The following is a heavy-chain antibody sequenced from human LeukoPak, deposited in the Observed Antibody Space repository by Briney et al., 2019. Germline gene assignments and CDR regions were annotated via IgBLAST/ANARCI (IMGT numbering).Heavy chain of an antibody. J-gene: IGHJ3*02. Sequence: GGSLRLACAASGFTLSSYWMTWVRHLPGKGLEWVAKIKHDGSEKYYVDSVKGRFTISRDNTRDSLYLQMNSLRAEDTAVYYCARVIGWDEPFDIWGQGTMVTVSS. V-gene: IGHV3-7*01. D-gene: IGHD1-26*01. CDR3: ARVIGWDEPFDI. CDR2: IKHDGSEK. CDR1: GFTLSSYW.